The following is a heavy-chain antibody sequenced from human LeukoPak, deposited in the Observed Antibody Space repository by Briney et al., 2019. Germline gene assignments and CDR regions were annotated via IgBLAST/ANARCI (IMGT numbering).Heavy chain of an antibody. D-gene: IGHD2-21*01. V-gene: IGHV3-15*01. CDR3: ITPLPYSAQ. CDR1: GFTYSDYY. CDR2: IKPKTDGETT. Sequence: GGSRRLSCAASGFTYSDYYMSWIRQAPGKGLEWVGRIKPKTDGETTEYAAPVKDRFSISRDDSNSMMYLQMNSLKTEDTAVYYCITPLPYSAQGGQGTLVTVSS. J-gene: IGHJ4*02.